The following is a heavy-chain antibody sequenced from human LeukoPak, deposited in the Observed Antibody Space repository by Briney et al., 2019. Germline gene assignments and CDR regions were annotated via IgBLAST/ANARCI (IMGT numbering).Heavy chain of an antibody. V-gene: IGHV4-4*02. D-gene: IGHD6-13*01. CDR2: IYHSGST. J-gene: IGHJ4*02. CDR3: AGASSWYVFDS. Sequence: SETLSLTCAVSGGSISSSNWWSWVRQPPGKGLEWIGEIYHSGSTNYSPSLKSRVTISVDKSKNQFSLKLSSVTAADTAIYYCAGASSWYVFDSWGQGTLVTVSS. CDR1: GGSISSSNW.